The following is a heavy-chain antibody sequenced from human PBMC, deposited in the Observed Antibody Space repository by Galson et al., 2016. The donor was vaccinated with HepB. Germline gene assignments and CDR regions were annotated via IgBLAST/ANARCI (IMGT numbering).Heavy chain of an antibody. J-gene: IGHJ4*02. V-gene: IGHV3-49*03. CDR2: VRSETYGGTT. Sequence: SLRLSCAASGFTFGDYVMSWFRQAPGKGLEWVGLVRSETYGGTTEYAASVKGRFTISRDESKSITYLQMNSLETEDTAVYYCARDRHILRVTALDYWGQGTLVTVSS. D-gene: IGHD2-21*02. CDR3: ARDRHILRVTALDY. CDR1: GFTFGDYV.